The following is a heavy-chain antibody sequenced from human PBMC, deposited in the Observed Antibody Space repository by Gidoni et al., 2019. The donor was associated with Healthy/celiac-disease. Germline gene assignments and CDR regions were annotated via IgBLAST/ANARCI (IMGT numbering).Heavy chain of an antibody. J-gene: IGHJ4*02. CDR2: ISSSSSYI. Sequence: EVQLVESGGGLVKPVGSLRLSCAASGFTFSSSSMTWVRQAPGKGLDWVSSISSSSSYIYYADSVKGRFTISRDNAKNLLYRQMNSLRAEDTAVYYCASSRRITIFEPAKEEALHYFDYWGQGTLVTVSS. D-gene: IGHD3-3*01. CDR3: ASSRRITIFEPAKEEALHYFDY. V-gene: IGHV3-21*01. CDR1: GFTFSSSS.